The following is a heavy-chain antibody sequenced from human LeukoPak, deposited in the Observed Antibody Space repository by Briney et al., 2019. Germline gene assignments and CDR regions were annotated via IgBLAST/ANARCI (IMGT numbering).Heavy chain of an antibody. Sequence: SETLSLTXTVSGGSISSYYWSWIRQPPGKGLEWIGYIYYSGSTNYNPSLKSRVTISVDTSKSQFSLKLSSVTAADTAVYYCARTTTMVRGVIIDFDYWGQGTLVTVSS. CDR1: GGSISSYY. J-gene: IGHJ4*02. CDR2: IYYSGST. CDR3: ARTTTMVRGVIIDFDY. V-gene: IGHV4-59*01. D-gene: IGHD3-10*01.